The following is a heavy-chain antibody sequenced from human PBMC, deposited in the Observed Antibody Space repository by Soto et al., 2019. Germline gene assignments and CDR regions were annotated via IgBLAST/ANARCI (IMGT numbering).Heavy chain of an antibody. D-gene: IGHD4-4*01. J-gene: IGHJ4*02. CDR3: AKDWVGGSNRYQLDY. Sequence: PGGSLRLSCAASRFTFSDYGMHWVRQAPGKGLEWVAGISHGATRKSYSDSVKGRFIISRDNSKKMLYLQLNSLRREDTAVYYCAKDWVGGSNRYQLDYWDRETLVTASS. V-gene: IGHV3-30*18. CDR2: ISHGATRK. CDR1: RFTFSDYG.